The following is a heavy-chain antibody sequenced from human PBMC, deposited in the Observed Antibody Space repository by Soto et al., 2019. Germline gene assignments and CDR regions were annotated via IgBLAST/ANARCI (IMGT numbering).Heavy chain of an antibody. Sequence: QLQLQESGPGLVKPSETLSLTCTVSGGSISSSSYYWGWIRQPPGKGLGWSGSIYYSGSTYYNPSLKWRVTIPVELSKNRSSMKLSPVTAADTAVYYCARYAIRIPAPDPWGQGALVPVSS. CDR1: GGSISSSSYY. CDR2: IYYSGST. V-gene: IGHV4-39*01. D-gene: IGHD2-2*01. J-gene: IGHJ5*02. CDR3: ARYAIRIPAPDP.